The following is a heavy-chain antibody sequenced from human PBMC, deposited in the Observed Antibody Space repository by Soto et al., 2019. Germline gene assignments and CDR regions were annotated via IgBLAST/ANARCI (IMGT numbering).Heavy chain of an antibody. CDR1: GYTFTSYG. D-gene: IGHD2-15*01. CDR3: ARDLVTGRSGGSCYPPDY. J-gene: IGHJ4*02. CDR2: ISAYNGNT. Sequence: ASVKVSCKASGYTFTSYGISWVRQAPGQGLEWMGWISAYNGNTNYAQKLQGRVTMTTDTSTSTAYMELRSLRSDDTAVYYCARDLVTGRSGGSCYPPDYWGQGTLVTVSS. V-gene: IGHV1-18*01.